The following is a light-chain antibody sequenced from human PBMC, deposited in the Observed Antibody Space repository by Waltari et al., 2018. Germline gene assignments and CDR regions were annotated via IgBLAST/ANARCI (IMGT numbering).Light chain of an antibody. Sequence: SSELTQDPAVSVALGQTVRITCQGDSLRIYYASWYQQKPGQAPLLVMYGKNNRPSGIPDRVSGCSAGEYASLTITGAQAEDEADYYCTSRDSSGNYVVFGGGTKLTVL. CDR2: GKN. CDR1: SLRIYY. J-gene: IGLJ2*01. V-gene: IGLV3-19*01. CDR3: TSRDSSGNYVV.